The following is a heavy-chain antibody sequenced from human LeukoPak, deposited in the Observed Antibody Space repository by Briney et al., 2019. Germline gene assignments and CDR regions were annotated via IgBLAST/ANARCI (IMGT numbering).Heavy chain of an antibody. V-gene: IGHV1-2*02. CDR2: INPNSGGT. CDR1: GYTFTGYY. J-gene: IGHJ4*02. D-gene: IGHD2-21*01. CDR3: ARLSIPVEVRYFDY. Sequence: GASVKGSCKASGYTFTGYYMHWVRQAPGQGLEWMGWINPNSGGTNYAQKFQGRVTMTRDTSISTAYMEVSRLRSDDTAVYYCARLSIPVEVRYFDYWGQGTLVTVSS.